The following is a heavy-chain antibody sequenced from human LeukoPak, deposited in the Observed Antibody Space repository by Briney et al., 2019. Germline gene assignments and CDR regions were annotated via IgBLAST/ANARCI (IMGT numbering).Heavy chain of an antibody. CDR1: GYTFTGYY. V-gene: IGHV1-2*02. J-gene: IGHJ3*02. Sequence: ASVKVSCKASGYTFTGYYMHWVRQAPGQGLEWMGWINPNSGGTNYAQKFQGRVTMTRDTSISTAYMELSRLRSDDTAVYYCARDRSMVRGAHDAFDIWGQGTMVTVSS. CDR2: INPNSGGT. CDR3: ARDRSMVRGAHDAFDI. D-gene: IGHD3-10*01.